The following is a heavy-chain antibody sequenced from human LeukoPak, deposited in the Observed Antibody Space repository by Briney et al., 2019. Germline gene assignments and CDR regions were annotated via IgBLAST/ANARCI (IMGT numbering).Heavy chain of an antibody. CDR3: ARDPGDYVGNDAFDI. CDR1: GFTFSSYG. V-gene: IGHV3-33*01. CDR2: IWYDGSNK. Sequence: GGSLRLSCAASGFTFSSYGMHWVRQAPGRGLEWVAVIWYDGSNKYYADSVKGRFTVSRDNSKNTVYLQMNSLRAEDTAVYYCARDPGDYVGNDAFDIWGQGTMVTVSS. J-gene: IGHJ3*02. D-gene: IGHD4-17*01.